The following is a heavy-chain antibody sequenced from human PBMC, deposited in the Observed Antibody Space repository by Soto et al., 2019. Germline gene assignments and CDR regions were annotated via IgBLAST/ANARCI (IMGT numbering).Heavy chain of an antibody. J-gene: IGHJ6*02. CDR2: ISYDEIDK. Sequence: SQRLSYTAAGFNFTSHAMHWVRQNPGKGLEWVAAISYDEIDKKYASSVKGRFTVSRDNVKNTLSLQMNSLRPEDTAVYYCAKDSGYQLPDNYFYYGLDVWGQGTTVTVSS. CDR1: GFNFTSHA. D-gene: IGHD2-2*01. CDR3: AKDSGYQLPDNYFYYGLDV. V-gene: IGHV3-30*18.